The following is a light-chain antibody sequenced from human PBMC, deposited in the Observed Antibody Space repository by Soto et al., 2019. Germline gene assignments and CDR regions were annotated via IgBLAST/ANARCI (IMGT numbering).Light chain of an antibody. CDR3: QQYNNGPRT. J-gene: IGKJ1*01. Sequence: EVVMTQSPATLSVSPGERATLSCRASQSVSNNLAWYQQKPGQAPRLLMYAASTRATGIPARFSGSRSGTEFTLTISSLQSEDFAVYYCQQYNNGPRTFGQGT. CDR1: QSVSNN. V-gene: IGKV3-15*01. CDR2: AAS.